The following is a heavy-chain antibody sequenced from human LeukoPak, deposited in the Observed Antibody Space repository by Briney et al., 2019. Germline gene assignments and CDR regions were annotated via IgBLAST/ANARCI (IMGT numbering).Heavy chain of an antibody. Sequence: SETLSLTCTVSGGSISSHYWSWIRQPPGKGLEWIGYIYYSGSTTYTPSLRSRVTISLDTSKNQFSLKLSSVTAADTAVYYCARFKYDFWSGSRSYYFYGMDVWGQGTTVTVSS. V-gene: IGHV4-59*08. D-gene: IGHD3-3*01. CDR2: IYYSGST. CDR3: ARFKYDFWSGSRSYYFYGMDV. CDR1: GGSISSHY. J-gene: IGHJ6*02.